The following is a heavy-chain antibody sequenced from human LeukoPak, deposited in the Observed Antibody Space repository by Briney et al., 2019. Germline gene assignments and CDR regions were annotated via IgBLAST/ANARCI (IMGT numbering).Heavy chain of an antibody. CDR2: ISGSGGST. V-gene: IGHV3-23*01. J-gene: IGHJ4*02. CDR1: GFTFSSYA. CDR3: AKDGTQTNSYYDY. Sequence: GGSLRLSCAASGFTFSSYAMSWVRQAPGKGLDCVSGISGSGGSTYYADSVKGRFTISRDNSKNTLYLQMNNLRPDDTAVYYCAKDGTQTNSYYDYWGQGTLVTVSS. D-gene: IGHD1-14*01.